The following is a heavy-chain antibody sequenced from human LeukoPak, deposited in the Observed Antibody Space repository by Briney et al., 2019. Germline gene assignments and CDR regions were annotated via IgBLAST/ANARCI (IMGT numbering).Heavy chain of an antibody. V-gene: IGHV1-2*02. CDR3: ARGGDCSGGSCYRNWFDP. D-gene: IGHD2-15*01. Sequence: ASVKVSCKASGYTFTGYYIHWVRQAPGQGLEWMGCINPNSGGTNYAQKLQGRVTMTRDTSISTAYMELSRLRSDDTAVYYCARGGDCSGGSCYRNWFDPWGQGTLVSVSS. J-gene: IGHJ5*02. CDR2: INPNSGGT. CDR1: GYTFTGYY.